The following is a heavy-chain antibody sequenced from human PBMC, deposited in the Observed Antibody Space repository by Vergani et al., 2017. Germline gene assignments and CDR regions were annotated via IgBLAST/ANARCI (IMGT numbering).Heavy chain of an antibody. CDR3: AKVNHYCRSTSCYFDY. CDR1: GFTFDDYA. V-gene: IGHV3-9*01. Sequence: EVQLVESGGGLVQPGRSLRLSCAASGFTFDDYAMHWVRQAPGKGLEWVSGISWNSGSIGYADSVKGRFTISRDNAKNSLYLQMNSLRAEDTALYYCAKVNHYCRSTSCYFDYWGQGSLVTASS. J-gene: IGHJ4*02. D-gene: IGHD2-2*01. CDR2: ISWNSGSI.